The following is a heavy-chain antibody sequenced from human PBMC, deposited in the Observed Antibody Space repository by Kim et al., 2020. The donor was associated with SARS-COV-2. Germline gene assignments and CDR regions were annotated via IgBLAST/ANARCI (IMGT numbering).Heavy chain of an antibody. CDR3: TRDLLPDYDILTGYYALD. CDR1: GFTFGDYA. Sequence: GGSLRLSCTASGFTFGDYAMSWFRQAPGKGLEWVGFIRSKADGGSTAYAASVKVRFTISRDDSKSIAYLQMNSLKTEDTAVYYCTRDLLPDYDILTGYYALDWGQGTLVTVSS. D-gene: IGHD3-9*01. V-gene: IGHV3-49*03. CDR2: IRSKADGGST. J-gene: IGHJ4*02.